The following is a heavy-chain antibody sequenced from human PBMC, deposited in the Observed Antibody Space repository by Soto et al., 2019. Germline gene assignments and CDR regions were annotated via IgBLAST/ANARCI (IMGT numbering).Heavy chain of an antibody. Sequence: QVQLQESGPGLVKPSQTLSLTCTVSGGSISSGDYYWSWIRQPPGTGLEWIGYIYYSGSTYYKPSLKSRVTISVETSKNQFSLKLSSVTAADTAVYDCAREEGDYYDSSGYQSAFDIWGQCTMVTVSS. CDR3: AREEGDYYDSSGYQSAFDI. D-gene: IGHD3-22*01. CDR2: IYYSGST. CDR1: GGSISSGDYY. J-gene: IGHJ3*02. V-gene: IGHV4-30-4*01.